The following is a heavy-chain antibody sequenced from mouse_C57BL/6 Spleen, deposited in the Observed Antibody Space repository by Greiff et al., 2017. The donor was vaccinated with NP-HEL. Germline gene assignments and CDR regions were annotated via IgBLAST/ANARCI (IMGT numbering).Heavy chain of an antibody. CDR3: ALIYYYGSSAWFAY. Sequence: VQLQQPGAELVRPGSSVKLSCKASGYTFTSYWMHWVKQRPIQGLEWIGNIDPSDSETHYNQKFKDKATLTVDKSSSTAYMQLSSLTSEDSAVYYCALIYYYGSSAWFAYWGQGTLVTVSA. V-gene: IGHV1-52*01. D-gene: IGHD1-1*01. CDR1: GYTFTSYW. J-gene: IGHJ3*01. CDR2: IDPSDSET.